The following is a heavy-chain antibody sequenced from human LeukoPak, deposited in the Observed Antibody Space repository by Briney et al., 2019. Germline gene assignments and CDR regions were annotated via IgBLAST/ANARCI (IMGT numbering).Heavy chain of an antibody. Sequence: SETLSLTCAVYGGSFSGYYWSWIRQPPGKGLEWIGEANDSGSTNYNPSLKSRVTISVDTSKNQFSLKLSSVTAADTAVYYCARGPNYCSGGSCSLASFYYYYGMDVWGQGTTVTVSS. D-gene: IGHD2-15*01. CDR3: ARGPNYCSGGSCSLASFYYYYGMDV. V-gene: IGHV4-34*01. J-gene: IGHJ6*02. CDR2: ANDSGST. CDR1: GGSFSGYY.